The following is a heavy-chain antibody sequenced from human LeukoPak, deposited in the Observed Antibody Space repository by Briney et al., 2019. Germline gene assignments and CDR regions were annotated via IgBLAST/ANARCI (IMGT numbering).Heavy chain of an antibody. CDR2: INHSGST. CDR1: GGAFSDSY. J-gene: IGHJ5*02. Sequence: PSETLSLTCAVYGGAFSDSYWSWIRQPPGKGLEWIGEINHSGSTNYNPSLKSRVTISVDTSKNQFSLLLSSVTAADTAVYYCARLLGYCSGGSCLSAGWFDPWGQGNQVTVSS. CDR3: ARLLGYCSGGSCLSAGWFDP. V-gene: IGHV4-34*01. D-gene: IGHD2-15*01.